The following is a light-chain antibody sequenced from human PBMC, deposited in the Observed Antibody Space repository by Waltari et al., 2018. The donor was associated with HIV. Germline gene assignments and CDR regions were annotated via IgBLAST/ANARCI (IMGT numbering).Light chain of an antibody. CDR3: QVWDSSSDHLV. CDR1: YIGTNP. J-gene: IGLJ2*01. CDR2: DDS. Sequence: SYVLTQPPSVSVAPGQTAKITCGGNYIGTNPVHWYQQRPGQAPVLVVYDDSDRPSGIPERFSGSNSGNTATLTISRVEAGDEADYFCQVWDSSSDHLVFGGGTKLTVL. V-gene: IGLV3-21*02.